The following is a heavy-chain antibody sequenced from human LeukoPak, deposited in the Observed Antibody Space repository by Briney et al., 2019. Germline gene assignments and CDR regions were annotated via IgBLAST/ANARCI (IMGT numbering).Heavy chain of an antibody. CDR2: ISSNGGST. D-gene: IGHD1-26*01. CDR1: GFTFSSYA. J-gene: IGHJ3*02. V-gene: IGHV3-64*01. Sequence: GGSLRPSCAASGFTFSSYAMPWVRQAPGKGLEYVSAISSNGGSTYYANSVKGRFTISRDNSKNTLYLQMGSLRAEDMAVYYCARGATTADAFDIWGQGTMVTVSS. CDR3: ARGATTADAFDI.